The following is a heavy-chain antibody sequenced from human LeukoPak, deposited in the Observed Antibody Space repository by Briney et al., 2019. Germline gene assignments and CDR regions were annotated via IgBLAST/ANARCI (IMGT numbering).Heavy chain of an antibody. CDR2: IYYSGRT. J-gene: IGHJ3*02. CDR1: GGSFSGYY. CDR3: ARDFRGSVDAFDI. V-gene: IGHV4-59*01. Sequence: RPSETLSLTCAVYGGSFSGYYWSWIRQPPGKGLEWIGYIYYSGRTNYNPSLKSRVSISVDTSKNQFSLKLSSVTAADTAVYYCARDFRGSVDAFDIWGQGTMVAVSS.